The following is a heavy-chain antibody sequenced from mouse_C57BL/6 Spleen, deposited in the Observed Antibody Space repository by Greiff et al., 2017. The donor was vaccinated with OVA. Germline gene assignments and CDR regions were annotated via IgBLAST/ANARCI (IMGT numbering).Heavy chain of an antibody. J-gene: IGHJ3*01. CDR2: INPNNGGT. CDR1: GYTFTDYY. V-gene: IGHV1-26*01. Sequence: EVQLQQSGPELVKPGASVKISCKASGYTFTDYYMNWVKQSHGKSLEWIGDINPNNGGTSYNQKFKGKATLTVDKSSSTAYMELRSLTSEDSAVYYCARGGFAQWGEGSLVTVSA. CDR3: ARGGFAQ.